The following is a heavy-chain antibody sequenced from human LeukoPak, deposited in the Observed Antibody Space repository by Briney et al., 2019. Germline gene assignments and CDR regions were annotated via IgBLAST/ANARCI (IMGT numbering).Heavy chain of an antibody. CDR2: ISYDGSNK. V-gene: IGHV3-30*18. Sequence: GRSLRLSCAASGFTFSSYGMHWVRQAPGKGLEWVAVISYDGSNKYYADSVKGRFTISRDNSKNTLYLQMNSLRAEDTAVYYCAKDRGSSSWLAGAYRDYYFDYWGQGTLVTVSS. J-gene: IGHJ4*02. D-gene: IGHD6-13*01. CDR3: AKDRGSSSWLAGAYRDYYFDY. CDR1: GFTFSSYG.